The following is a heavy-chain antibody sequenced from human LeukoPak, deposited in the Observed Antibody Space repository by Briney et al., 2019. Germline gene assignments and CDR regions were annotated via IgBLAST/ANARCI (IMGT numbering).Heavy chain of an antibody. CDR2: ISGDGGST. CDR3: AKDHSGSYYEWVFDY. Sequence: PGGSLRLSCAPSGFTFDDYAMHWVRQAPGKGLEWVSLISGDGGSTYYADSVKGRFTISRDNSKNSLYLQMNSLRTEDTALYYCAKDHSGSYYEWVFDYWGQGTLVTVSS. CDR1: GFTFDDYA. J-gene: IGHJ4*02. V-gene: IGHV3-43*02. D-gene: IGHD1-26*01.